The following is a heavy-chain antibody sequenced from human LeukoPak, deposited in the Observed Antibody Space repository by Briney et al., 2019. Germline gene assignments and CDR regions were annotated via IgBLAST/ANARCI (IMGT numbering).Heavy chain of an antibody. Sequence: VASVKVSCKVSGYTLTELSMHWVRQAPGQGLEWMGRIIPILGIANYAQKFQGRVTITADKSTSTAYIELSSLRSEDTAVYYCARSSRGYGDYWGQGTLVTVSS. CDR3: ARSSRGYGDY. CDR1: GYTLTELS. V-gene: IGHV1-69*02. CDR2: IIPILGIA. J-gene: IGHJ4*02. D-gene: IGHD5-18*01.